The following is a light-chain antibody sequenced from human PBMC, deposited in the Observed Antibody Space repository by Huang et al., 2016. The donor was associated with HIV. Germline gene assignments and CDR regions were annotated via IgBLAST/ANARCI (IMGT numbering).Light chain of an antibody. CDR2: LGS. CDR3: MQGLRTPRT. Sequence: DVVMTQSPLSLPVTPGEPASISCRSSQSLLHSDGNNYFDWYLQKPGQSPQLLIYLGSNRASGVPERFSGSGSGTDFTLKISRVEAEDVGVYYCMQGLRTPRTFGQGTRLVIK. J-gene: IGKJ2*01. CDR1: QSLLHSDGNNY. V-gene: IGKV2-28*01.